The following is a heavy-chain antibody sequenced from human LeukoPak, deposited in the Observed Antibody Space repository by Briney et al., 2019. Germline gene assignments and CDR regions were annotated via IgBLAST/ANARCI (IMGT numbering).Heavy chain of an antibody. CDR2: INSDGSSA. CDR3: ARDLRVDYYYYGMDV. J-gene: IGHJ6*02. Sequence: GGSLRLSCAASGFTFSTFWMHLVRQAPGKGLVWVSRINSDGSSASYADSVKGRFTISRENAKNSLYLQMNSLRAGDTAVCYCARDLRVDYYYYGMDVWGQGTTVTVSS. V-gene: IGHV3-74*01. CDR1: GFTFSTFW.